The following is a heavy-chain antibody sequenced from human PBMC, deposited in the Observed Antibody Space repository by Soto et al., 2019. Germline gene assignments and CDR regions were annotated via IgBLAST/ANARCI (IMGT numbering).Heavy chain of an antibody. CDR3: ARDRITMVRGVRYYGMDV. J-gene: IGHJ6*02. D-gene: IGHD3-10*01. Sequence: QVQLQESGPGLVKPSETLSLTCTVSGGSISSYYWSWIRQPAGKGLEWIGRIYTGGSTNYNPSLKSRVTMSVDTSKNQFSLKLSSVTAADTAVYYCARDRITMVRGVRYYGMDVWGQGTTVTVSS. CDR1: GGSISSYY. V-gene: IGHV4-4*07. CDR2: IYTGGST.